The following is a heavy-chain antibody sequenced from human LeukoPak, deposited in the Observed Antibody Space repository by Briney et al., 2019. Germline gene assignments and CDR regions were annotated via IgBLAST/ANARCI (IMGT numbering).Heavy chain of an antibody. CDR3: AKDVAGVRGVRGGFDY. CDR1: GFTFSSYA. V-gene: IGHV3-23*01. J-gene: IGHJ4*02. D-gene: IGHD3-10*01. Sequence: GGSLRLSCAASGFTFSSYAMSWVRQAPGKGLEWVSAIGGSGVSTYYADSVKGRFTISRDNSKNTLYLQMNSLRAEDTAIYYSAKDVAGVRGVRGGFDYWGQGTLVTVSS. CDR2: IGGSGVST.